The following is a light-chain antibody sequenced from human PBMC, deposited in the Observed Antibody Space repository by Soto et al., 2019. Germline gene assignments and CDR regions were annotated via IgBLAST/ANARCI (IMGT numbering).Light chain of an antibody. CDR3: QQRFT. J-gene: IGKJ3*01. Sequence: DIQMTQSPSSLSASVGDRVTITCRASQSITTYLNWYQHKPGKAPKLLIYGTSNLHSGVPSRFSGSGSGTDFTLTISSLQPEDFATYYCQQRFTFGPGTKVDNK. CDR1: QSITTY. CDR2: GTS. V-gene: IGKV1-39*01.